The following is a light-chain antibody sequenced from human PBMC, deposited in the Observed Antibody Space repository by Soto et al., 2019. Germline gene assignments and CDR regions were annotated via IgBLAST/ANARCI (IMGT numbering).Light chain of an antibody. CDR3: QVWDSSSDHYV. J-gene: IGLJ1*01. CDR1: HIGSES. CDR2: DNS. Sequence: SYELTQPPSVSVAPGQTARISCGGDHIGSESVAWYQQKPGQAPVVVVYDNSDRPSGIPERFSGSSSGNTATLTISGVEAGDEADYYCQVWDSSSDHYVFGTGTKVTVL. V-gene: IGLV3-21*02.